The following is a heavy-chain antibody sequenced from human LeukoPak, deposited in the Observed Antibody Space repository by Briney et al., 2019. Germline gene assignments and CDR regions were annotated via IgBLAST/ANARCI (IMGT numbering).Heavy chain of an antibody. Sequence: SVKVSCKASGGTFSSYAISWVRQAPGQGLEWMGRFIPILGIANYAQKFQGRVTITADKSTSTAYMELSSLRSEDTAVYYCARLRSRFGELLEDYWGQGTLVTVSS. J-gene: IGHJ4*02. D-gene: IGHD3-10*01. CDR2: FIPILGIA. V-gene: IGHV1-69*04. CDR3: ARLRSRFGELLEDY. CDR1: GGTFSSYA.